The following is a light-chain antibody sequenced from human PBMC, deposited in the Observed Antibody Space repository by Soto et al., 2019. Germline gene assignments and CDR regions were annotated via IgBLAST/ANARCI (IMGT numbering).Light chain of an antibody. CDR1: QSVSNK. CDR3: QQYNIWPLT. J-gene: IGKJ4*01. V-gene: IGKV3-15*01. Sequence: EVVMTQSPATLSVSPGERATLSCRASQSVSNKFVWYQQKPGQAPRLLIYGASSRATGVPARFSGSGSGTEFTLTISSLQSEDFAVYYCQQYNIWPLTFGGGTKVEIK. CDR2: GAS.